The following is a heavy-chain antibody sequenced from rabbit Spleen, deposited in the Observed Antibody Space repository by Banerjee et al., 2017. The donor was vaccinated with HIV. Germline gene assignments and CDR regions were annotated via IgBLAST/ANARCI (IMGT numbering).Heavy chain of an antibody. CDR1: GVSFSSSSY. V-gene: IGHV1S40*01. CDR2: LHGGTTDT. D-gene: IGHD2-1*01. CDR3: AGGDGASWGL. Sequence: QSLEESGGDLVKPGASLTLTRTASGVSFSSSSYMCWVRQAPGKGLEWIARLHGGTTDTNYATWAKGRFTITKTSSTTVTIQMTSLTAADTATYFCAGGDGASWGLWGPGTLVTVS. J-gene: IGHJ6*01.